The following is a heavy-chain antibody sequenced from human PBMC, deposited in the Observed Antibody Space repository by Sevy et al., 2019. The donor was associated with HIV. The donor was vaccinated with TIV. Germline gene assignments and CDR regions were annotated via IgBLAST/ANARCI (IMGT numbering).Heavy chain of an antibody. V-gene: IGHV3-33*01. Sequence: GSLRLSCAASGLTPSTYGIHWVRQAPGKGLEWVAVIGYDGNNKFYADSVKGRFTISRDDSKNTVFLQMDSLRAEDTAVYSCARDPRLYGDYLLAYFDYWGQGTLVTVSS. CDR2: IGYDGNNK. CDR1: GLTPSTYG. CDR3: ARDPRLYGDYLLAYFDY. D-gene: IGHD4-17*01. J-gene: IGHJ4*02.